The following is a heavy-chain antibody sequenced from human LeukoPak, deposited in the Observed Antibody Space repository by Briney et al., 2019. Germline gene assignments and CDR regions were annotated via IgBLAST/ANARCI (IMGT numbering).Heavy chain of an antibody. D-gene: IGHD4-17*01. V-gene: IGHV3-48*02. Sequence: GSLRLSCAASGLTFSSHWMHWVRQAPGKGLEWVSYIGGTHSNIYYADSVKGRFTISRDDAKNSLYLQMNSLRDEDTAVYYCARDRDYAFDSWGQGTLVTVSS. J-gene: IGHJ4*02. CDR3: ARDRDYAFDS. CDR1: GLTFSSHW. CDR2: IGGTHSNI.